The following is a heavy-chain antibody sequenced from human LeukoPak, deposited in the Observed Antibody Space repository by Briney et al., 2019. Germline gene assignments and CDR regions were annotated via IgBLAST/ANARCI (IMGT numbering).Heavy chain of an antibody. J-gene: IGHJ6*03. D-gene: IGHD3/OR15-3a*01. Sequence: SETLSLTCSVAGGSINNYYWSWIRQSAKTGLEWVGRIYITGSTTYNPSLQSRLSMSVDTSKNQVSLRLRSVSAADTAVYYCARLKYYDRTGYNAGYYMDVWGKGITVTVSS. CDR1: GGSINNYY. CDR2: IYITGST. V-gene: IGHV4-4*07. CDR3: ARLKYYDRTGYNAGYYMDV.